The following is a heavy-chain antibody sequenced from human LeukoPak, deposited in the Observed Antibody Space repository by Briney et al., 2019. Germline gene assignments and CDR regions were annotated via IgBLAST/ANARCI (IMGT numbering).Heavy chain of an antibody. D-gene: IGHD4-17*01. J-gene: IGHJ4*02. V-gene: IGHV4-4*07. CDR3: ARDSSVTGFDY. Sequence: SETLSLTCTASGXSISSYYWCWIRQPAGKGREWIGRIHTSGSTNYSPSLKSRVTMSVDTSKNQFSLKLSSVTAADTAVYYCARDSSVTGFDYWGQGTLVTVSS. CDR2: IHTSGST. CDR1: GXSISSYY.